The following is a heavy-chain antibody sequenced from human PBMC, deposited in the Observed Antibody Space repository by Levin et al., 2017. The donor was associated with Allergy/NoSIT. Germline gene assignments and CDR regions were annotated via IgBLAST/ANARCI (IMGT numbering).Heavy chain of an antibody. J-gene: IGHJ4*02. CDR1: GYTFTSYY. Sequence: GGSLRLSCKASGYTFTSYYMHWVRQPPGQGLEWMGIINPSGGSTSYAQKFQGRVTMTRDTSTSTVYMELSSLRSEDTAVYYCAGDSDPITMVRGVIFDWGQGTLVTVSS. D-gene: IGHD3-10*01. CDR2: INPSGGST. V-gene: IGHV1-46*01. CDR3: AGDSDPITMVRGVIFD.